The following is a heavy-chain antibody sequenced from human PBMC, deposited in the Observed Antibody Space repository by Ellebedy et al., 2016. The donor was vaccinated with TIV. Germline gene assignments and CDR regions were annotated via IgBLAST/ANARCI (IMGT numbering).Heavy chain of an antibody. V-gene: IGHV5-51*01. Sequence: GESLKISCEAFGYSFTSYWIGWVRQMPGKGLEWMGIIYPGDSDTTYSPSFQGQVPISADKSINIAYLQWSSLKASDTAMYYCARVGRYCSGGSCYAEYGMDVWGQGTTVTVSS. CDR2: IYPGDSDT. CDR3: ARVGRYCSGGSCYAEYGMDV. D-gene: IGHD2-15*01. J-gene: IGHJ6*02. CDR1: GYSFTSYW.